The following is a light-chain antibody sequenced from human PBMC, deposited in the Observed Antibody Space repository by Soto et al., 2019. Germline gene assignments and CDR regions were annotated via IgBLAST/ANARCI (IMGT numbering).Light chain of an antibody. CDR2: DVS. J-gene: IGLJ2*01. CDR1: SHDVGTYNY. CDR3: NSYTSSSSVVI. Sequence: QSVLTQPASVSGSPGQSITIPCTGTSHDVGTYNYVSWYQQHPGKAPKLLIYDVSYRPSGVSNRFSGSKSGITASLTISGLQAEDEGDYFCNSYTSSSSVVIFGGGTNLTVL. V-gene: IGLV2-14*01.